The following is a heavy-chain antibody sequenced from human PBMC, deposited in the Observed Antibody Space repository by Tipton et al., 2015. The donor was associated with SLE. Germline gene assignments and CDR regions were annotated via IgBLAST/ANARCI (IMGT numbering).Heavy chain of an antibody. CDR1: GGSFSGYY. J-gene: IGHJ4*02. CDR3: ARSQNYFDY. CDR2: INHSGST. Sequence: TLSLTCAVYGGSFSGYYWSWIRQPPGKGLEGIGEINHSGSTNYNPSLKSRVTISVDTSKNQFSLKLSSVTAADTAVYYCARSQNYFDYWGQGTLVTVSS. V-gene: IGHV4-34*01.